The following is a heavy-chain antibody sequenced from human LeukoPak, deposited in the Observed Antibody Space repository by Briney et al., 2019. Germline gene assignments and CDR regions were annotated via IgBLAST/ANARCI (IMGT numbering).Heavy chain of an antibody. CDR1: GYTFTSYD. Sequence: ASVKVSCKASGYTFTSYDINWVRQAPGQGLEWMGWINPNSGGTNYAQKFQGWVTVTRDTSISTAYMELSRLRSDDTAIYYCARLPQNYGDYVAYWGQGTLVTVSS. D-gene: IGHD4-17*01. J-gene: IGHJ4*02. CDR2: INPNSGGT. V-gene: IGHV1-2*04. CDR3: ARLPQNYGDYVAY.